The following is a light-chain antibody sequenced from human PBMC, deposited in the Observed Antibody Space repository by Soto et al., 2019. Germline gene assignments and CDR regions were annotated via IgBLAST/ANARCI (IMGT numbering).Light chain of an antibody. Sequence: DLQMTQSPSSLSASVGDRVTITCRASQSISSYLNWYQQKPGKAPKLLIYAASSLHSGVPSRFSGSGSGTDFTLSISSLQPEDCATYYCQQSYSTLGTFGQGTKLEIK. CDR1: QSISSY. V-gene: IGKV1-39*01. CDR3: QQSYSTLGT. J-gene: IGKJ2*01. CDR2: AAS.